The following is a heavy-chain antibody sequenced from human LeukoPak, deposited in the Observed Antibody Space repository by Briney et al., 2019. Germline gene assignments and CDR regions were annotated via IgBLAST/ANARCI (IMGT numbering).Heavy chain of an antibody. D-gene: IGHD1-1*01. CDR1: GFIFSGYW. CDR2: IGISSGNT. CDR3: ARDHNYAFDN. Sequence: PGGSLRLSCAASGFIFSGYWMNWVRQAPGKGLEWISYIGISSGNTKYADSVKGRFTISGDSAKSSLYLQMNSLRVEDTAVYYCARDHNYAFDNWGQGTLVTVSS. V-gene: IGHV3-48*04. J-gene: IGHJ4*02.